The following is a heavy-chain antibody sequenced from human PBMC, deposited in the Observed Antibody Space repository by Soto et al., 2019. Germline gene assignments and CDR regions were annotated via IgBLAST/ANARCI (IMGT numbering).Heavy chain of an antibody. Sequence: QITLKESGPTLVKPTQTLTLTCTFSGFSLTTSGVNVGWIRQPPGKALEWLALIYWDDDKRYSPSLRSRLTITKDTSKNQVVRTMTNMDPVDTATYYCAHSPYFGDKLDYWGQGTLVTVSS. J-gene: IGHJ4*02. V-gene: IGHV2-5*02. D-gene: IGHD4-17*01. CDR2: IYWDDDK. CDR1: GFSLTTSGVN. CDR3: AHSPYFGDKLDY.